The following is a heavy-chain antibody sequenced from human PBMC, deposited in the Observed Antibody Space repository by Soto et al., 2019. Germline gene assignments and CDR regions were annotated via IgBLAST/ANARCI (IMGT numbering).Heavy chain of an antibody. CDR2: IKDSGDST. D-gene: IGHD6-13*01. CDR1: GFSLSNYA. V-gene: IGHV3-23*01. CDR3: VKGGASYTSCWYAN. J-gene: IGHJ4*02. Sequence: PGGSLRLSCAASGFSLSNYAMHWVRQAPGKGLEWVSTIKDSGDSTYYLDSVRGRFTISRDYSRNTLYLQMTSLRAEDTALYHCVKGGASYTSCWYANWGQGILVTVSS.